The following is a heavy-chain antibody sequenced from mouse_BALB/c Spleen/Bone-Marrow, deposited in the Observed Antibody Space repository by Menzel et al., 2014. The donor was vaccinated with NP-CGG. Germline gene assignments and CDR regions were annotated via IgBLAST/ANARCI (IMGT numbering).Heavy chain of an antibody. CDR2: IDPANGNA. D-gene: IGHD2-14*01. J-gene: IGHJ2*01. Sequence: EVQLVESGAELVKPGASVKLSCTASGFNIKDTYMHWVKQRPEQGLEWIGRIDPANGNAKYDPKFQGKATITVDTSSNTAYLQLSSLTSEDTAVYYCARYRLGTYFDFWGQGTTLTVSS. V-gene: IGHV14-3*02. CDR1: GFNIKDTY. CDR3: ARYRLGTYFDF.